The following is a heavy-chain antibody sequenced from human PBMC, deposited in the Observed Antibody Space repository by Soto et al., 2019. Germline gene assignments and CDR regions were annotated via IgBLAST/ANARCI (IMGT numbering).Heavy chain of an antibody. V-gene: IGHV4-4*02. CDR1: GASIINTNW. D-gene: IGHD1-26*01. J-gene: IGHJ4*02. CDR2: IYHSGTT. CDR3: AIHGAGHFDY. Sequence: QVQLQESGPGLVEPSGTLSLTCAVSGASIINTNWCRWVRQPPGKGLEWIGEIYHSGTTNCNPSLKSRVTISVDKSKKQFTLKLTSVTAADLAVYYCAIHGAGHFDYCAQGTLVTVSS.